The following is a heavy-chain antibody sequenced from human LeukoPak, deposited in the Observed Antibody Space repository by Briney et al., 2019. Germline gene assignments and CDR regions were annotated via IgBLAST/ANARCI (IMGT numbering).Heavy chain of an antibody. CDR1: RGSISGYC. CDR2: IYYSGST. J-gene: IGHJ3*02. V-gene: IGHV4-59*01. Sequence: SETLSLTCTVSRGSISGYCWSWIRQPPGKGLEWIGYIYYSGSTNYNPSLKSRVTISVDTSKNQFSLKLSSVTAADTAVYYCARDHRDAFDIWGQGTMVTVSS. CDR3: ARDHRDAFDI.